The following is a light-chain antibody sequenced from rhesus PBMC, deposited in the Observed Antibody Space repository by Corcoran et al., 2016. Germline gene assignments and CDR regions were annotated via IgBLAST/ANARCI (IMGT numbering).Light chain of an antibody. V-gene: IGLV7-76*01. CDR3: FLFYDGLHI. J-gene: IGLJ1*01. Sequence: QPVVTQEPSMTLSPGGTVPLPCGPATGAVTSDTFPHWFQQNPGQVPKGLIFTTDKKPSWTPARFSGSLAGGKAALTLSGAQPEDEADYQGFLFYDGLHIFGGGTRLTVL. CDR1: TGAVTSDTF. CDR2: TTD.